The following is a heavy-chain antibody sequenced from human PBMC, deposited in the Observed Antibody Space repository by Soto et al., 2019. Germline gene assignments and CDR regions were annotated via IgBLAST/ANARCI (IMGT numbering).Heavy chain of an antibody. CDR1: GFTVSSNY. D-gene: IGHD3-10*01. V-gene: IGHV3-66*01. J-gene: IGHJ4*02. CDR3: AGSSIYNRLDY. Sequence: EVQLVESGGGLVQPGGSLRLSCAASGFTVSSNYMSWVRQAPGKGLEWVSVIYSGGRTYYAESVRGRFTTSRDNSKNTLYLQMNGPRDEDTAVYYCAGSSIYNRLDYWGQGALVTVSS. CDR2: IYSGGRT.